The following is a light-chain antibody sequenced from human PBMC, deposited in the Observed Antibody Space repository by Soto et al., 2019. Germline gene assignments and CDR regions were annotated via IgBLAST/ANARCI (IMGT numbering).Light chain of an antibody. CDR1: QSVTISY. Sequence: DIVLTQSPGTLSLSPGERATLSCRASQSVTISYVAWYQQKPGQAPRLLIYGAFNRATGIPDSFSGSGSGTDFTLTINRLEPEDFAVYYCQQYGSSPGTFGQGTKVEI. V-gene: IGKV3-20*01. J-gene: IGKJ1*01. CDR3: QQYGSSPGT. CDR2: GAF.